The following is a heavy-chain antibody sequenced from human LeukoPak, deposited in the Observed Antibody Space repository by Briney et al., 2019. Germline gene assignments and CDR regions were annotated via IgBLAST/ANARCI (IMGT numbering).Heavy chain of an antibody. CDR2: INHSGST. J-gene: IGHJ1*01. V-gene: IGHV4-34*01. CDR3: ARVGIAAAGTRRRYFQH. D-gene: IGHD6-13*01. CDR1: GGSFSGYY. Sequence: PSETLSLTCAVYGGSFSGYYWSWIRQPPGKGLVWIGEINHSGSTNYNPSLKSRVTISVDTSKNQFSLKLSSVTAADTAVYYCARVGIAAAGTRRRYFQHWGQGTLVTVSS.